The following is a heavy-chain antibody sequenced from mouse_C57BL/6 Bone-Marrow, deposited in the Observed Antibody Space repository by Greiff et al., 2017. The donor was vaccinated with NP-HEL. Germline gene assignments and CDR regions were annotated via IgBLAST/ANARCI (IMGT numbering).Heavy chain of an antibody. CDR3: ARGDYYDYGNYFDY. CDR1: GYTFTSYW. J-gene: IGHJ2*01. Sequence: QVQLQQPGAELVRPGSSVKLSCKASGYTFTSYWMDWVKQRPGQGLEWIGNIYPSDSETHYNQKFKDKATLTVDKSSSTAYMQLSSLTSEDSAVYYCARGDYYDYGNYFDYWGQGTTLTVSS. CDR2: IYPSDSET. D-gene: IGHD2-4*01. V-gene: IGHV1-61*01.